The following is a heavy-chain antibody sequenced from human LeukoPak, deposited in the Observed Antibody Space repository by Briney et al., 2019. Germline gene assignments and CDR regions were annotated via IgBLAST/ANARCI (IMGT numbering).Heavy chain of an antibody. CDR3: ARDAQKTGTNSDYYYYYYGMDV. J-gene: IGHJ6*02. CDR2: INPNSGGT. D-gene: IGHD1-1*01. V-gene: IGHV1-2*04. Sequence: ASVKVSCKASGYTFTGYYMHWVRQAPGQGLEWMGWINPNSGGTNYAQKFQGWVTMTRDTSISTAYMELSRLRSDDTAVYYCARDAQKTGTNSDYYYYYYGMDVWGQGTTVTVSS. CDR1: GYTFTGYY.